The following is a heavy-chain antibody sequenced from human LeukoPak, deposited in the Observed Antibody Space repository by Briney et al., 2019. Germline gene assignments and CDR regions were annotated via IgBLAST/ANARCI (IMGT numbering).Heavy chain of an antibody. V-gene: IGHV7-4-1*02. J-gene: IGHJ5*02. D-gene: IGHD6-13*01. CDR1: GYTFTSYA. CDR2: INTNTGNP. CDR3: ARVSGGIAAAAWFDP. Sequence: ASVKVSCKASGYTFTSYAMNWVRQAPGQGHEWMGWINTNTGNPTYAQGFTGRFVFSLDTSVSTAYLQISSLRAEDTAVYYCARVSGGIAAAAWFDPWGQGTLVTVSS.